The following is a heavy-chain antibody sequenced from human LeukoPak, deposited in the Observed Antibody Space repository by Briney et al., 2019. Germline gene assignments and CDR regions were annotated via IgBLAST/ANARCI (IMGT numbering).Heavy chain of an antibody. CDR1: GFTFSSYT. CDR2: ISSSSSTT. D-gene: IGHD3-22*01. CDR3: ARDGRGYYGDFDY. Sequence: GGSLRLSCAASGFTFSSYTMNWVRQAPGKGLEWVSYISSSSSTTYYADSVKGRFTISRDNAKNSLYLHMNSLRAEDTAVYYCARDGRGYYGDFDYWGQGTLVTVSS. J-gene: IGHJ4*02. V-gene: IGHV3-48*01.